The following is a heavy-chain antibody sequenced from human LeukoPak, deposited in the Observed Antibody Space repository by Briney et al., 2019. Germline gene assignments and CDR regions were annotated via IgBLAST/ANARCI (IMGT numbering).Heavy chain of an antibody. J-gene: IGHJ5*02. CDR3: AKDSPPRYYYGSGSPMNWFDP. D-gene: IGHD3-10*01. Sequence: GGSLRLSCAASGFTFSSYAMSWVRQAPGKGLEWVSAISGSGGSTYYADSVKGRFTISRDNSKNTLYLQMNSLRAEDTAVYYCAKDSPPRYYYGSGSPMNWFDPWGQGTLVTVSS. CDR1: GFTFSSYA. V-gene: IGHV3-23*01. CDR2: ISGSGGST.